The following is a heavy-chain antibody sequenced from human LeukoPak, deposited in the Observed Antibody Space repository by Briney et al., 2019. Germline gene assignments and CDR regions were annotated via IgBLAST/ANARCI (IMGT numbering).Heavy chain of an antibody. CDR1: GFTVSSNY. D-gene: IGHD3-10*01. J-gene: IGHJ6*03. V-gene: IGHV3-66*01. CDR3: ARDPRYYYGSGSYYYMDV. CDR2: IYSGGST. Sequence: GSLRLSCAASGFTVSSNYMSWVRQAPGKGLEWVSVIYSGGSTYYADSVKGRFTISRDNSKNTLYLQMNSLRAEDTAVYYCARDPRYYYGSGSYYYMDVWGKGTTVTISS.